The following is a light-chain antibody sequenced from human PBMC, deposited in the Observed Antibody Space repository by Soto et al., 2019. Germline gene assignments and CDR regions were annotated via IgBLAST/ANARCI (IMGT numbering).Light chain of an antibody. V-gene: IGLV1-51*01. Sequence: QSVLTQPPSVSAAPGQKVTISCSGSSSNIGGNSVSWYQQLLGTAPKLLIYDDNKRPSGIPDRFSGSKSGTSATLGITGFQTGDEADYYCGSWDSSLSAYVFGNGTKVTV. CDR1: SSNIGGNS. CDR3: GSWDSSLSAYV. CDR2: DDN. J-gene: IGLJ1*01.